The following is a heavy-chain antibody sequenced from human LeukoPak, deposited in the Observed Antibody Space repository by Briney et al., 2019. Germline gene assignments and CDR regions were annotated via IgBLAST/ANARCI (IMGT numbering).Heavy chain of an antibody. V-gene: IGHV3-53*01. CDR3: ARLVAGTEPYYHYYFMDV. CDR2: IYSGGNT. J-gene: IGHJ6*03. CDR1: GFTFSSYS. Sequence: GGSLRLSCAASGFTFSSYSMTWVRQAPGKGLEWVSVIYSGGNTYYADSVKGRFTISRDNSKNTLYLQMNSLRVEDAAVYYCARLVAGTEPYYHYYFMDVWGKGTTVTVSS. D-gene: IGHD6-19*01.